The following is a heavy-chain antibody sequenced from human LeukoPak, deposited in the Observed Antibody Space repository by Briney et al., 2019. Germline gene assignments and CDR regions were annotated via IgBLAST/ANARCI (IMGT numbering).Heavy chain of an antibody. CDR3: ARVRGLWFGVRNDS. CDR2: IDHTGST. Sequence: PSETLSLTCAVYGGSLSGYYWSWIRQPPGKGLEWIGEIDHTGSTHYNPSLKSRVTMSVDASKNQFSLKLTFVTAADTAVYYCARVRGLWFGVRNDSWGQGTLVTVSS. J-gene: IGHJ4*02. D-gene: IGHD3-10*01. CDR1: GGSLSGYY. V-gene: IGHV4-34*01.